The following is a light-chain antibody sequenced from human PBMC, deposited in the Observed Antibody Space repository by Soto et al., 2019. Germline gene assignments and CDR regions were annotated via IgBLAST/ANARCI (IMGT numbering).Light chain of an antibody. V-gene: IGLV1-51*01. CDR3: ETWDTNLSAVV. J-gene: IGLJ3*02. Sequence: QSVLTQPPSVSAAAGQKVTISCSGSSSNIGKTLVAWYQHLPGTAPKLLIYDDNRRPSGIPDRFSASKSGTSATLAITGLQTGDEADYYCETWDTNLSAVVFGGGTKLTVL. CDR1: SSNIGKTL. CDR2: DDN.